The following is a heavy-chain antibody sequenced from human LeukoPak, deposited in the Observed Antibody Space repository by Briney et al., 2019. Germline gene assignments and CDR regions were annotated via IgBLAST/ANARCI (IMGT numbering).Heavy chain of an antibody. CDR1: GYSIISGYY. CDR2: IYHSGST. Sequence: SETLSLTCAVSGYSIISGYYWGLVRQPPGKGLEWIGNIYHSGSTSYNPSLKSRVTISLDTSNKHFSLKLNSVIAADTAVYYCMRDLSNWGQGTLVTVSS. D-gene: IGHD3-3*02. V-gene: IGHV4-38-2*02. J-gene: IGHJ4*02. CDR3: MRDLSN.